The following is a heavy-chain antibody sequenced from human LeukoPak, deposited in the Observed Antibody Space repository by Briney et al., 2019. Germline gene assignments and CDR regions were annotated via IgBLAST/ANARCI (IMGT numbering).Heavy chain of an antibody. CDR1: GFTFSSFP. CDR3: AKHLPNLGLDY. Sequence: PGGSLRLSCAASGFTFSSFPMSWVRQAPGKGLEWVSVISGGGVSTYYADSVKGRFTISRDNSKNTLFLQMNSLTVEDTAVYYCAKHLPNLGLDYWGQGTLVTVSS. V-gene: IGHV3-23*01. CDR2: ISGGGVST. J-gene: IGHJ4*02.